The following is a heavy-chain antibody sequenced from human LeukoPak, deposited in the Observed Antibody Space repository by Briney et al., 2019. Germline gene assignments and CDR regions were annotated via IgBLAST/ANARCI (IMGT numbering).Heavy chain of an antibody. J-gene: IGHJ4*02. CDR2: ISSSGSTI. Sequence: GGSLRLSCAASGFTFSDYYMSWIRQAPGKGLEWVSYISSSGSTIYYADSVKGRFTISRDNAKNSLYLQMNSLRADDAAVYYCARELDSSSWDYWGQGTLVTVSS. D-gene: IGHD6-13*01. CDR3: ARELDSSSWDY. CDR1: GFTFSDYY. V-gene: IGHV3-11*04.